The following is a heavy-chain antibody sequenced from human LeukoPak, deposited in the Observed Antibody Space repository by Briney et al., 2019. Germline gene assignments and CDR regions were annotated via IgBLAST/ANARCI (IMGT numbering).Heavy chain of an antibody. CDR3: ARAAPNCDSSGHYPYYFDY. J-gene: IGHJ4*02. V-gene: IGHV3-53*04. CDR2: IYSGGST. CDR1: GFTVSSNY. Sequence: GGSLRLFCAASGFTVSSNYMSWVRQAPGKGLEWVSVIYSGGSTYYADSVKGRFTISRHNSKNTLYLQMNSLRAEDTAVYYCARAAPNCDSSGHYPYYFDYWGQGTLVTVSS. D-gene: IGHD3-22*01.